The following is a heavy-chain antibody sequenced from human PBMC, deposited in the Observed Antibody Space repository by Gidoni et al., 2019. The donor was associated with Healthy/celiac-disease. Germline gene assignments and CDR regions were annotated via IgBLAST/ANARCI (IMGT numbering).Heavy chain of an antibody. CDR2: IIPTFGTA. D-gene: IGHD3-16*01. V-gene: IGHV1-69*01. Sequence: QVQLVQSGAEVKKPGSSVKVSCKASGGTFSSYAISWVRQAPGQGRGWMGGIIPTFGTANYAQKFQGRGMITADESTSTAYMELSSLRSEDTAVYYCAVGRRWNRLGGGWFDPWGQGTLVTVSS. CDR1: GGTFSSYA. J-gene: IGHJ5*02. CDR3: AVGRRWNRLGGGWFDP.